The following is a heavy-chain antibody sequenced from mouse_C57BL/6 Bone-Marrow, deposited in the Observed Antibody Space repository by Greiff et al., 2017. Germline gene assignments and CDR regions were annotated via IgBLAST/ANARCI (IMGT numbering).Heavy chain of an antibody. CDR2: INPNNGGT. J-gene: IGHJ1*03. Sequence: VQLQQSGPELVKPGASVKISCKASGYTFTDYYMNWVKQSHGKSLEWIGDINPNNGGTRYNQKFKGKATLTVDKSSSTAYMELRSLTSEDSAVYYCARIYYGSPWYFDVWGTGTTVTVSS. CDR1: GYTFTDYY. CDR3: ARIYYGSPWYFDV. V-gene: IGHV1-26*01. D-gene: IGHD1-1*01.